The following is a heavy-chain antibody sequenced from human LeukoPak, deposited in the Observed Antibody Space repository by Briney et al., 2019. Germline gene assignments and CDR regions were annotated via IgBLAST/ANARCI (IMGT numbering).Heavy chain of an antibody. J-gene: IGHJ4*02. D-gene: IGHD5-12*01. CDR3: ARTDVVAQSFDY. Sequence: RGSLRLSCAASGFTFSSYEMNWVRQAPGKGLEWVSYISSSGSAIYYADSVKGRFTSSRDNAKNSLYLQMNSLRAEDTAVYYCARTDVVAQSFDYWGQGTLVTVSS. CDR2: ISSSGSAI. CDR1: GFTFSSYE. V-gene: IGHV3-48*03.